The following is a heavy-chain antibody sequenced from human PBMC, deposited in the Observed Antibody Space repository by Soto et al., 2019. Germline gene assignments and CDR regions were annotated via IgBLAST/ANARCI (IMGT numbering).Heavy chain of an antibody. CDR1: GFNFGNCA. V-gene: IGHV3-23*01. J-gene: IGHJ4*02. Sequence: PGGSLSLSCTASGFNFGNCAMSWVRQTPGKGLEWVSIISGSGDSTYYAASVKGRFIISRDNSKNTLDLQMNSLRVDDTAVYFCAKVRTESSSGYYRFFDYWGQGTLVTVSS. CDR2: ISGSGDST. D-gene: IGHD3-3*01. CDR3: AKVRTESSSGYYRFFDY.